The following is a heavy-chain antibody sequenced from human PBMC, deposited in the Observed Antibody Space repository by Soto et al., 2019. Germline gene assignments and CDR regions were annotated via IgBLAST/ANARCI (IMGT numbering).Heavy chain of an antibody. V-gene: IGHV1-69*01. CDR3: ARDRTSTLVARDYSMDV. D-gene: IGHD5-12*01. J-gene: IGHJ6*02. CDR2: IIPMFGTS. CDR1: GGTFSNYG. Sequence: QVQLVQSGAEVKKPGSSVKVSCKASGGTFSNYGISWVRQAPGQGLEWMGGIIPMFGTSNYAQKFQGRVTITADASTSTAYMELRSLRSEDTAVYYCARDRTSTLVARDYSMDVWGQGTTVTVSS.